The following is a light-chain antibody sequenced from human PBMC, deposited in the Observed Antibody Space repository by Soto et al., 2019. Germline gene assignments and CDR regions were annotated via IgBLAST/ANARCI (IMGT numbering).Light chain of an antibody. CDR2: GNS. V-gene: IGLV1-44*01. CDR3: GSWDDSLNGWV. J-gene: IGLJ3*02. Sequence: QLVLTQPPSASGTPGQRVTISCSGSSSNIGNNTVNWYQQLPGTAPKLLIYGNSQRPSGVPDRFSGSKSGTSASLAISGLQSEDEADYYCGSWDDSLNGWVFGGGTKLTVL. CDR1: SSNIGNNT.